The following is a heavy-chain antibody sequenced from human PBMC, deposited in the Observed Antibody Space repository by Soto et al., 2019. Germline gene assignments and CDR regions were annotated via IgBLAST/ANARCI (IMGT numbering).Heavy chain of an antibody. CDR2: VDPNSGGT. J-gene: IGHJ4*02. Sequence: QVQLVQSGAEVKQPGASVKVSCKPSGYTFSDLYIHWVRQAPGQGLERMGWVDPNSGGTKQTQKFQGRLTITRDTPTGTVFIELYSPRSDDTSVYYCARDNYAPLEYWGQGTLVTVSS. D-gene: IGHD3-16*01. CDR3: ARDNYAPLEY. CDR1: GYTFSDLY. V-gene: IGHV1-2*02.